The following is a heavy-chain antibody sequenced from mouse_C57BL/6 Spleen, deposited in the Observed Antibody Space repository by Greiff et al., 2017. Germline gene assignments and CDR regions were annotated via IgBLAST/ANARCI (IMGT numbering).Heavy chain of an antibody. CDR1: GFTFSSYA. V-gene: IGHV5-4*01. D-gene: IGHD1-1*01. Sequence: EVQLVESGGGLVKPGGSLKLSCAASGFTFSSYAMSWVRQTPEKRLEWVATISDGGSYTYYPDNVKGRFTISRDNAKNNLYLQMSHLKSEDTAMYYCAREGDGSSYRYFDYWGQGTTLTVSS. CDR2: ISDGGSYT. J-gene: IGHJ2*01. CDR3: AREGDGSSYRYFDY.